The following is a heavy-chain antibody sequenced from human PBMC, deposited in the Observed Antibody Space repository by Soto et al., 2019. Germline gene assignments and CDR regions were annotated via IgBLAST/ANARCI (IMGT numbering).Heavy chain of an antibody. Sequence: QVQLQQWGAGLLKPSETLSLTCAVNGGSFSAYYWTWIRQPPGRGLEWIGEIDHSGSTNYNPSLESRVTISIDTAKNRFSLNLTSLTAADTAVYYCVRGLRYSGMDVWGQGTTVTVS. CDR3: VRGLRYSGMDV. CDR2: IDHSGST. V-gene: IGHV4-34*01. J-gene: IGHJ6*02. D-gene: IGHD2-15*01. CDR1: GGSFSAYY.